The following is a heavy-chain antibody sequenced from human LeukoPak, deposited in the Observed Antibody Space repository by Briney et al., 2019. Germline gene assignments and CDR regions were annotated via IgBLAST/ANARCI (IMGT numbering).Heavy chain of an antibody. CDR2: IYYSGST. CDR1: GGSISSYY. CDR3: ARDGGAVDY. J-gene: IGHJ4*02. Sequence: PSETLSLTCTVSGGSISSYYWSWIRQPPGKGLEWIGYIYYSGSTNYNPSLKSRVTISVDTSKSQFSLKLSSVTAADTAVYYCARDGGAVDYWGQGTLVTVSS. D-gene: IGHD3-16*01. V-gene: IGHV4-59*01.